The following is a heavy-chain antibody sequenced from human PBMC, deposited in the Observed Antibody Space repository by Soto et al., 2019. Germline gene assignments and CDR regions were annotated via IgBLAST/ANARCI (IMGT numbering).Heavy chain of an antibody. Sequence: ASVKVSCKASGYTFTIYGISWVRQAPGQGLEWMGWISAYNGNTNYAQKLQGRVTMTTDTSTSTAYMELRSLRSDDTAVYYCARARIAAAGRNWFDPWGQGTLVTVSS. J-gene: IGHJ5*02. D-gene: IGHD6-13*01. V-gene: IGHV1-18*01. CDR1: GYTFTIYG. CDR3: ARARIAAAGRNWFDP. CDR2: ISAYNGNT.